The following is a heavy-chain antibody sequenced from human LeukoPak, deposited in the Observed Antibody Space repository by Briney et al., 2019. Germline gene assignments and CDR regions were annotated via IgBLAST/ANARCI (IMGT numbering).Heavy chain of an antibody. V-gene: IGHV4-59*12. CDR1: GGSISSYY. Sequence: SETLSLTCTVSGGSISSYYWGWVRQPPGKALEWIGNIFYSGSTYYSPSLKSRVTISLDTSRNQFSLKLNSVTAADTAVYYCAKSNGYGLIDIWGQGTMVTVSP. J-gene: IGHJ3*02. CDR3: AKSNGYGLIDI. D-gene: IGHD3-22*01. CDR2: IFYSGST.